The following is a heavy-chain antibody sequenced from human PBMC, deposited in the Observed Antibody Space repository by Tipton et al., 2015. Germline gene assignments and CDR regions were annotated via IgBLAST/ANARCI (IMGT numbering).Heavy chain of an antibody. J-gene: IGHJ4*02. CDR2: FSRTGAYI. V-gene: IGHV3-21*01. D-gene: IGHD3-10*01. CDR3: ARGRFGDLPYFDS. CDR1: GFSFSDYD. Sequence: QLVQSGGGLVKPGGSLRLSCAASGFSFSDYDMNWVRQAPGKGLEWVSLFSRTGAYIYYADSVKGRFTISRDNAKSSLYLQMNSLRAEDSAIYYCARGRFGDLPYFDSWGQGTLVTVSS.